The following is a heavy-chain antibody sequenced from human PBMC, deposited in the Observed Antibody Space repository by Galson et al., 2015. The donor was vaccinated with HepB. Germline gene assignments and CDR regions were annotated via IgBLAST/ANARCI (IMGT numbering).Heavy chain of an antibody. V-gene: IGHV3-30*04. J-gene: IGHJ6*02. CDR1: GFTLRTYG. CDR3: ARDRGTDSATVPYYYYCGMDV. D-gene: IGHD5-18*01. CDR2: TSYEGRNK. Sequence: SLRLSCAASGFTLRTYGMHWVRQAPGKGLEWLAVTSYEGRNKRYADSVEGRFTISRDNSKNTLYLQMNSLKVDDTAVYYCARDRGTDSATVPYYYYCGMDVWGQGTTVTVSS.